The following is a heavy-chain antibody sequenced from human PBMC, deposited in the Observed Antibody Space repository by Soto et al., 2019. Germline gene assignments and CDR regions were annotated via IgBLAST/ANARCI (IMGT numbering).Heavy chain of an antibody. J-gene: IGHJ4*02. CDR1: GGSISSSSYY. D-gene: IGHD5-18*01. CDR3: ARDRLYSYYYFDY. Sequence: ASETLSLTCTVSGGSISSSSYYWGWIRQPPGKGLEWIGSIYYSGSTNYNPSLKSRVTISVDTSKNTLYLQMNSLRAEDTAVYYCARDRLYSYYYFDYWGQGTLVTVSS. CDR2: IYYSGST. V-gene: IGHV4-39*07.